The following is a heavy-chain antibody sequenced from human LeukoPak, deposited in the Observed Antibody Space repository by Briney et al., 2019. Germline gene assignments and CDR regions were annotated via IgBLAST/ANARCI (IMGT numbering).Heavy chain of an antibody. D-gene: IGHD4-23*01. CDR3: ARETVGLLTPY. CDR2: IYHSGST. Sequence: PSETLSLTCTVSGGSVSSGGYYWSWIRQPPGKGLEWIGYIYHSGSTYYNPSLKSRVTISVDRSKNQFSLKLSSVTAADTAVYYCARETVGLLTPYWGQGTLVTVSS. CDR1: GGSVSSGGYY. V-gene: IGHV4-30-2*01. J-gene: IGHJ4*02.